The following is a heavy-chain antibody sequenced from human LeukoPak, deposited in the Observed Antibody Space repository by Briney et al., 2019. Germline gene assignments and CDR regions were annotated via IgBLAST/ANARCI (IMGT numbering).Heavy chain of an antibody. Sequence: SETLSLTCTVSGGSVSSGSYYWSWIRQPAGKGLEWIGRMFTPGTINNNPSLKSRVTISVDTSKNQFSLKLSSVTAADTAVYYCASTWYYDFWSGPLSYYMDVWGKGTTVTVSS. CDR1: GGSVSSGSYY. CDR3: ASTWYYDFWSGPLSYYMDV. J-gene: IGHJ6*03. D-gene: IGHD3-3*01. CDR2: MFTPGTI. V-gene: IGHV4-61*02.